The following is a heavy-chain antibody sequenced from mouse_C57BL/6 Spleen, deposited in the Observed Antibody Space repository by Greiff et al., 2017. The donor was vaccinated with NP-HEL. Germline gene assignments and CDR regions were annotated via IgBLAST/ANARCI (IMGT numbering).Heavy chain of an antibody. CDR3: AREGGSSYSYAMDY. D-gene: IGHD1-1*01. V-gene: IGHV1-82*01. Sequence: QVQLQQSGPELVKPGASVKISCKASGYAFSSSWMNWVKQRPGKGLEWIGRIYPGDGDTNYNGKFKGKATLTADKSSSTAYMQLSSLTSEDSAVYYCAREGGSSYSYAMDYWGQGTSVTVSS. J-gene: IGHJ4*01. CDR1: GYAFSSSW. CDR2: IYPGDGDT.